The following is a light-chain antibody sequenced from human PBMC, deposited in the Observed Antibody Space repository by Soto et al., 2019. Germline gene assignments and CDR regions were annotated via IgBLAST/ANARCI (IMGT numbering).Light chain of an antibody. CDR2: STS. V-gene: IGKV3-15*01. CDR1: QSIGSS. J-gene: IGKJ2*01. CDR3: QHHSNWPPYA. Sequence: IVMTQSPATLSVSPGERATLSCRASQSIGSSLAWYQQKPGQAPRLLIYSTSARATGIPARFSGSGSGTEFTLTISSLQSEDFAVYYCQHHSNWPPYAFGQGTKLEIK.